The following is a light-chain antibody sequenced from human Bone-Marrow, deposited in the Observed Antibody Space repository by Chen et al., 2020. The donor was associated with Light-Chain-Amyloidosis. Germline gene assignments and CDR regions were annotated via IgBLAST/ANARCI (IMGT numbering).Light chain of an antibody. Sequence: IVLTQSPGTLSLSPGERATLSCRATQSVSSSYLAWYQQKPGQAPRLLIYDASSRAVGIPDRFCGSGSGTDFTLTISRLEPEDFALYYCQQCGTSLWTFGQGTKVEIK. CDR1: QSVSSSY. CDR3: QQCGTSLWT. J-gene: IGKJ1*01. V-gene: IGKV3-20*01. CDR2: DAS.